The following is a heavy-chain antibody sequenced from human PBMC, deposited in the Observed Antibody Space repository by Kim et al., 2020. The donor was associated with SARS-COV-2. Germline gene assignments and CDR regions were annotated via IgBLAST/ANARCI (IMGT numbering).Heavy chain of an antibody. J-gene: IGHJ6*02. Sequence: SVKVSCKASGGTFSSYAISWVRQAPGQGLEWMGGIIPIFGTANYAQKFQGRVTITADESTSTAYMELSSLRSEDTAVYYCARDRSGTVLWFGELLNTYYYYYGMDVWGQGTTVTVSS. CDR2: IIPIFGTA. CDR3: ARDRSGTVLWFGELLNTYYYYYGMDV. V-gene: IGHV1-69*13. CDR1: GGTFSSYA. D-gene: IGHD3-10*01.